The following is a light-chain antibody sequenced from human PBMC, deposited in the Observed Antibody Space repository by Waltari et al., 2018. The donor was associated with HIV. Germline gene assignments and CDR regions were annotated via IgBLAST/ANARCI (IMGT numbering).Light chain of an antibody. CDR1: QNVESW. CDR2: KAS. CDR3: QQYNSDFYT. J-gene: IGKJ2*01. V-gene: IGKV1-5*03. Sequence: IQMTQSPSILSASVGDRGTITCRASQNVESWLAWYQQRPGRAPKLLIYKASTLEYGVPARFTGSGSGTNFTLTINSLQPDDFATYYCQQYNSDFYTFGLGTRLDLK.